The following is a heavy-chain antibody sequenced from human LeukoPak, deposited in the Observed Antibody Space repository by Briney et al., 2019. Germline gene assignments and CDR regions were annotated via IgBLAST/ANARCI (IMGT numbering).Heavy chain of an antibody. Sequence: SETLSLTCTVSGGSISSYYWSWIRQPPGKGLEWIGYIYYSGSTNYNPSLKSRVTISVDTSKNQFALKLSSVTAADTAVYYCARSSSSWYTLDWFDPGGKGTLVSVSS. CDR3: ARSSSSWYTLDWFDP. V-gene: IGHV4-59*01. CDR2: IYYSGST. J-gene: IGHJ5*02. CDR1: GGSISSYY. D-gene: IGHD6-13*01.